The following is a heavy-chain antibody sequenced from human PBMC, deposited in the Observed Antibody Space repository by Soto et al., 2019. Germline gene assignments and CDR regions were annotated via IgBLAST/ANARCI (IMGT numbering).Heavy chain of an antibody. CDR1: GYTFSIYH. J-gene: IGHJ5*02. V-gene: IGHV1-46*03. CDR2: INPSGGST. CDR3: ARDWPLGLRVHVTMVRGSRYNWFEP. Sequence: SSVKVSCKASGYTFSIYHMHWRRQAPGQGLEWMGIINPSGGSTSYAQKFQGGVTMTRDTSTSTVYMELSSLRSEDTAVYYCARDWPLGLRVHVTMVRGSRYNWFEPWGQGTLVTVSS. D-gene: IGHD3-10*01.